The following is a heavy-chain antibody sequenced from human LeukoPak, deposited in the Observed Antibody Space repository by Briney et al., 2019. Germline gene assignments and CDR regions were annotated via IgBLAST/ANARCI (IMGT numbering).Heavy chain of an antibody. J-gene: IGHJ4*02. CDR3: ARGASYDGWFFDY. CDR1: GFTFSSYS. V-gene: IGHV3-21*01. D-gene: IGHD5-12*01. Sequence: PGGSLRLSCAASGFTFSSYSMNWVRQAPGKGLVWVSSISSSSYIYYADSVKGRFTISRDNAKNSLYLQMNSLRAEDTAVYYCARGASYDGWFFDYWGQGTLVTVSS. CDR2: ISSSSYI.